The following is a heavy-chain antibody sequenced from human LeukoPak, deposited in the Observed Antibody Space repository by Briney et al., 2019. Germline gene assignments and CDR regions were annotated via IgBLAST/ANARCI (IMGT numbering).Heavy chain of an antibody. Sequence: ASVKVSCKASGYTFTGYYMHWVRQAPGQGLEWMGWINPNSGGTNYAQKFQGRVTMTRDTSISTAYMELSSLRSEDTAVYYCARVRIAALNWFDPWGQGTLVTVSS. D-gene: IGHD6-6*01. J-gene: IGHJ5*02. V-gene: IGHV1-2*02. CDR2: INPNSGGT. CDR1: GYTFTGYY. CDR3: ARVRIAALNWFDP.